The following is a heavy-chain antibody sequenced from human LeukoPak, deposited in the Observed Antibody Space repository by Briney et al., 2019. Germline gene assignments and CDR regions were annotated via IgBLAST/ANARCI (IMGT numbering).Heavy chain of an antibody. D-gene: IGHD6-19*01. CDR2: IYHTGST. V-gene: IGHV4-4*02. CDR3: AKGTIALAGNLHC. Sequence: SGTLSLTCAASGGSFSSNNRCWVVRQPPGKGLEWIGEIYHTGSTNYNPSLKSRFTISVDKSQNQFSLKLSSVTAADTAFYYCAKGTIALAGNLHCWGQGTLVTVSS. CDR1: GGSFSSNNR. J-gene: IGHJ4*02.